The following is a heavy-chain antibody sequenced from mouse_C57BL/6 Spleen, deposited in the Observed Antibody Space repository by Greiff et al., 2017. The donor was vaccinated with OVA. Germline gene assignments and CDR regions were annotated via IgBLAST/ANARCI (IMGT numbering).Heavy chain of an antibody. J-gene: IGHJ4*01. CDR3: ARDPGYYAMDY. CDR2: INYDGSST. CDR1: GFTFSDYY. V-gene: IGHV5-16*01. Sequence: EVQLVESEGGLVQPGSSMKLSCTASGFTFSDYYMAWVRQVPEKGLEWVANINYDGSSTYYLDSLKSRFIISRDNAKNILYLQMSSLKSEDTATYYCARDPGYYAMDYWGQGTSVTVSS.